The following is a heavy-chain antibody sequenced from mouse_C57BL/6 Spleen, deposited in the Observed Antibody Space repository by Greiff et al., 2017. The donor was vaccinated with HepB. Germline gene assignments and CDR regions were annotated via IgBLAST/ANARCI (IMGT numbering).Heavy chain of an antibody. D-gene: IGHD2-5*01. CDR1: GFTFSDFY. J-gene: IGHJ1*03. CDR3: ARDAFYSNYGYFDV. Sequence: EVKVVESGGGLVQSGRSLRLSCATSGFTFSDFYMEWVRQAPGKGLEWIAASRNKANDYTTEYSASVKGRFIVSRDTSQSILYLQMNALRAEDTAIYYCARDAFYSNYGYFDVWGTGTTVTVSS. V-gene: IGHV7-1*01. CDR2: SRNKANDYTT.